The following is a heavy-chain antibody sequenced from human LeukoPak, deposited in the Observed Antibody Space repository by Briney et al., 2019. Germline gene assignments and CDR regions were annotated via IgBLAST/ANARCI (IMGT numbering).Heavy chain of an antibody. V-gene: IGHV3-30-3*01. D-gene: IGHD6-19*01. CDR1: GFTFASQA. CDR3: ARDKPDGLYATFDY. Sequence: QAGGSLRLSCAASGFTFASQAMHWVRQSPGKGLEWVALISYYHGSNIYYADSVKGRFTISRDNSKNTLSLQMSSLRTEDTAVYFCARDKPDGLYATFDYWGQGTLVTVSS. CDR2: ISYYHGSNI. J-gene: IGHJ4*02.